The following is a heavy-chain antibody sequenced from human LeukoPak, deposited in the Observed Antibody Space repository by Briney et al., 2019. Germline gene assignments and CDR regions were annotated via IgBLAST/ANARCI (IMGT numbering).Heavy chain of an antibody. Sequence: GESLKISCKGSGNSITSYWISWVRQKPGKGLEWMAIIYPGDSETRYNPSFQSQVTISADKSISTAYLQWSTLKASDTAIYYCARLSFGSDSSGYYYMDVWGKGTTVTVSS. J-gene: IGHJ6*03. CDR1: GNSITSYW. V-gene: IGHV5-51*01. D-gene: IGHD2-21*02. CDR3: ARLSFGSDSSGYYYMDV. CDR2: IYPGDSET.